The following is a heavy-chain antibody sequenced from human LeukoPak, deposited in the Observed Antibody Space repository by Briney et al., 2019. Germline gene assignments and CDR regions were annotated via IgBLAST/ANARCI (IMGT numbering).Heavy chain of an antibody. J-gene: IGHJ4*02. Sequence: PSETLSLTCTVSGDSISSYYWSWIRQPPGKGLEWIGYIYYSGSTNYNPSLKSRVTISVDTSKNQFSLKLSSVTAADTAVYYCARARIVGPTNFDYWGQGTLVTVSS. D-gene: IGHD1-26*01. CDR1: GDSISSYY. CDR2: IYYSGST. V-gene: IGHV4-59*01. CDR3: ARARIVGPTNFDY.